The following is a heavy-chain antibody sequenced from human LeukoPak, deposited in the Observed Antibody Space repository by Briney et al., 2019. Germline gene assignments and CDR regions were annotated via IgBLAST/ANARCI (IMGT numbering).Heavy chain of an antibody. CDR2: ISGSGGST. Sequence: PGGSLRLSCAASGFTFSSYAMSWVRQAPGKGLEWVSAISGSGGSTYYADSVKGRFTISRDNAKNSLYLQMNSLRAEDTAVYYCARAAGYGDYALFDYWGQGTLVTVSS. V-gene: IGHV3-23*01. CDR1: GFTFSSYA. D-gene: IGHD4-17*01. CDR3: ARAAGYGDYALFDY. J-gene: IGHJ4*02.